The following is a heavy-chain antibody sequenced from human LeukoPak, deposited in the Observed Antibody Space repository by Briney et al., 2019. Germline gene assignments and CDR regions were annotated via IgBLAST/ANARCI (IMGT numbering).Heavy chain of an antibody. V-gene: IGHV3-53*01. CDR2: MNSGGST. Sequence: GGSLRLSCAASGLIVSSAFMNWVRQAPGKGLEWVSAMNSGGSTFYADSVKGRFIISRDKSRNMLYFQMNSLRVDDTAVYYCTRGGSMVRGVLWGQGTLVTVSS. CDR3: TRGGSMVRGVL. J-gene: IGHJ4*02. D-gene: IGHD3-10*01. CDR1: GLIVSSAF.